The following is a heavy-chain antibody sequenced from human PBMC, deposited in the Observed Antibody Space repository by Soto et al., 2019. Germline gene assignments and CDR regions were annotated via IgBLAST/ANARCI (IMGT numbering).Heavy chain of an antibody. D-gene: IGHD4-17*01. J-gene: IGHJ4*02. CDR1: GGSITSSNW. V-gene: IGHV4-4*02. CDR3: AIGDYGGGDY. CDR2: IYHSGST. Sequence: QVQLQESGPGLVKPSGTLSLTCAVSGGSITSSNWWSWVRQPPGKGLEWIGEIYHSGSTNYNPSHDGRFTIPVDDSNTQSSQKVTLGTAGDTAVYYCAIGDYGGGDYWGQGTLFTVSS.